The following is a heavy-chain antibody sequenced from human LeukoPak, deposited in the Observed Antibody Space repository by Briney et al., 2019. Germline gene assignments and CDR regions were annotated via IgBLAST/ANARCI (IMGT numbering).Heavy chain of an antibody. Sequence: SETLSLTCTVSGGSISSYNWNWIRQPAGKGLEWIGRMFPSGSTNYNPSLKSRVAISVDTSKNQFSLKLSSVTAADTAVYYCARSPVTTWWFDPWGQGTLVTVSS. D-gene: IGHD4-17*01. CDR3: ARSPVTTWWFDP. CDR2: MFPSGST. CDR1: GGSISSYN. J-gene: IGHJ5*02. V-gene: IGHV4-4*07.